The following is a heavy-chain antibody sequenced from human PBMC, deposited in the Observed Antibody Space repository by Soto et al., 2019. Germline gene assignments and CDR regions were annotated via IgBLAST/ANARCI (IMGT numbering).Heavy chain of an antibody. CDR2: ITSDTNTI. Sequence: EVQLVESGGGLVQPGGSLRLSCAASGFPFSIYSMNWVRQAPGKGLEWFSYITSDTNTIKYADSVKGRFTISRDNAKQSLYLQMNSLRDEDTAVYFCARSVEGHFDYWGQGTVVTVSS. V-gene: IGHV3-48*02. J-gene: IGHJ4*02. CDR3: ARSVEGHFDY. CDR1: GFPFSIYS. D-gene: IGHD6-19*01.